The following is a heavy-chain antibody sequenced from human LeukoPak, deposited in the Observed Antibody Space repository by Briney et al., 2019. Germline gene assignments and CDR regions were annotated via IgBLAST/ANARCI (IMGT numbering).Heavy chain of an antibody. V-gene: IGHV3-7*01. CDR2: INQDESQK. J-gene: IGHJ4*02. CDR1: VFTFSSYW. CDR3: ARQPFDF. Sequence: QSGGSLRLSCAASVFTFSSYWMSWVRQAPGKGLEWVANINQDESQKYFVDSVKGRFTISRDNAKNSVYLQMNSLRAEDTAVYYCARQPFDFWGQGTLVTVSS.